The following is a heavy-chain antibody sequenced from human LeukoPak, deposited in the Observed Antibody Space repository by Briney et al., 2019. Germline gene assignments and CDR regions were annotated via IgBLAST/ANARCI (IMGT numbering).Heavy chain of an antibody. CDR2: IRSKAYRGTT. V-gene: IGHV3-49*04. J-gene: IGHJ6*02. D-gene: IGHD5-18*01. Sequence: GGSLRLSCTTSGFTFGDHAMSWVRQAPGKGLEWVGFIRSKAYRGTTEYAASVEDRFTISRDDSKSIAYLQMDRLTSGDTAVYYCARGPIHLWLHNGMDVWGQGSTVTVSS. CDR1: GFTFGDHA. CDR3: ARGPIHLWLHNGMDV.